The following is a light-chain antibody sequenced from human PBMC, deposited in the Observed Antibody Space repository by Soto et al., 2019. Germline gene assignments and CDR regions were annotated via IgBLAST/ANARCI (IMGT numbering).Light chain of an antibody. CDR1: QSVSSSY. CDR3: QQYGRSLT. CDR2: DPS. V-gene: IGKV3-20*01. J-gene: IGKJ4*01. Sequence: EIVLTQSPGTLSLSPGERATLSCRASQSVSSSYLAWYQQKPGQAPRLLMYDPSSRATGIPDRFSGSGSGTDFTLTISRLEPEDFAVYYCQQYGRSLTFGGGTKVEIK.